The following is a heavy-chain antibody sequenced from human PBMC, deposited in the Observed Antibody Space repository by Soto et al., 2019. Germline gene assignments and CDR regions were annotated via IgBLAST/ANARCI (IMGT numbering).Heavy chain of an antibody. CDR1: GGSFSGYL. Sequence: KASETLSLTCAVYGGSFSGYLWSWIRQPPGKGLEWIGEINHSGSTNYNPSLSSRVTISIDTSKNQFSLQLNSLTPEDTAVYYCAGELDIHHGLGYWGPGTSVTVSS. CDR2: INHSGST. CDR3: AGELDIHHGLGY. J-gene: IGHJ4*02. D-gene: IGHD3-3*02. V-gene: IGHV4-34*01.